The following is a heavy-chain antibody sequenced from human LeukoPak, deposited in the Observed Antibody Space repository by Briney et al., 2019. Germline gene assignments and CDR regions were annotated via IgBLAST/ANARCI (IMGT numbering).Heavy chain of an antibody. CDR2: IIPIFGTA. Sequence: SVKVSCKASGGTFSSYAIIWVRQAPGQGLEWMGGIIPIFGTANYSQKFQGRVTITADESTSTAYMELSSLRSEDTAVYYCARAMNLVGTYNWFDPWGQGTLVTVSS. CDR1: GGTFSSYA. D-gene: IGHD1-1*01. CDR3: ARAMNLVGTYNWFDP. V-gene: IGHV1-69*13. J-gene: IGHJ5*02.